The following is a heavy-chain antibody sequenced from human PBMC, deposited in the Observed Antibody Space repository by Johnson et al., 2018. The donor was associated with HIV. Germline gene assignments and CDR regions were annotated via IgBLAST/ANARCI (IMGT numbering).Heavy chain of an antibody. CDR1: GFTFTNAW. D-gene: IGHD6-13*01. Sequence: VQLVESGGGLVQPGGSLRLSCAASGFTFTNAWMSWVRQAPGKGLEWVANIKQDGSEKYYVDSVKGRFTISRGNAKNSLYLLMNSLRAGDTAVYYCAKGLGRAAAGTRNAFDIWGQGTMVTVSS. V-gene: IGHV3-7*01. J-gene: IGHJ3*02. CDR3: AKGLGRAAAGTRNAFDI. CDR2: IKQDGSEK.